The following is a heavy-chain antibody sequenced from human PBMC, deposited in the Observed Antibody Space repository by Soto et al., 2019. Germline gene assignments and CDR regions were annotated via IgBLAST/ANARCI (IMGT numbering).Heavy chain of an antibody. V-gene: IGHV4-39*07. CDR3: ARVVSFDKAAYCGGDCYFDY. J-gene: IGHJ4*02. Sequence: SETLSLTCTVSGGSISSSSYYWGWIRQPPGKGLEWIGRIYYSGSTYYNPSLKSRVTISVDTSKNQFSLKLGSVTAAVTAVYYCARVVSFDKAAYCGGDCYFDYWGQGTLVTVSS. D-gene: IGHD2-21*02. CDR1: GGSISSSSYY. CDR2: IYYSGST.